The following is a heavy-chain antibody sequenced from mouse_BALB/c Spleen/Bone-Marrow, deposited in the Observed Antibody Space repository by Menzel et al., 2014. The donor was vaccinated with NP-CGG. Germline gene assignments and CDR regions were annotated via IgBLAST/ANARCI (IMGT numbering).Heavy chain of an antibody. CDR3: ARAPQLLYYFDY. D-gene: IGHD4-1*02. V-gene: IGHV5-6-5*01. Sequence: DVMLVESGGGLVKPGGSLKLSCAASGFTFSTYAMSWVRQTPEKRLEWVASISNGGSTYYQDSAKGRFTISRDNARNILYLQMSSLRSEDAAMYYCARAPQLLYYFDYWGQGTTLTVSS. J-gene: IGHJ2*01. CDR2: ISNGGST. CDR1: GFTFSTYA.